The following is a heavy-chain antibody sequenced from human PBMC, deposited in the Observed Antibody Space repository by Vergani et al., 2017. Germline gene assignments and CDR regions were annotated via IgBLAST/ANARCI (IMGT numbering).Heavy chain of an antibody. CDR1: GGSFSGYY. CDR2: INHSGST. Sequence: QVQLQQWGAGLLKPSETLSLTCAVYGGSFSGYYWSWIRQPPGKGLEWIGEINHSGSTNYNPSLNSRVTISVDTSKNQFSLKLSSVTAADTAVYYCARGQNYDFWSGYNYYYMDVWGKGTTVTVSS. D-gene: IGHD3-3*01. CDR3: ARGQNYDFWSGYNYYYMDV. V-gene: IGHV4-34*01. J-gene: IGHJ6*03.